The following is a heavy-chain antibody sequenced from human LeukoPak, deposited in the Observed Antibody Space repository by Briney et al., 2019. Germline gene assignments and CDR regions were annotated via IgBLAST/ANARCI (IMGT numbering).Heavy chain of an antibody. J-gene: IGHJ6*03. V-gene: IGHV1-2*02. Sequence: ASVKVSCKASGYTFTGYYMHWVRQAPGQGLEWMGWINPNSGGTNYAQKFQGRVTMTRDTSISTAYKELSRLRSDDTAVYYCARGRLGRVVPAAASSERYYYYMDVWGKGTTVTVSS. CDR3: ARGRLGRVVPAAASSERYYYYMDV. D-gene: IGHD2-2*01. CDR2: INPNSGGT. CDR1: GYTFTGYY.